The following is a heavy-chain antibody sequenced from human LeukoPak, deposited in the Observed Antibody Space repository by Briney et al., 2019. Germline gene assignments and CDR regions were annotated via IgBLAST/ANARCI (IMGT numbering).Heavy chain of an antibody. Sequence: SETLSLTCTVSGGSISSGSYYWSWIRQPAGKGLEWIGRIYTSGSTNYNPSLKSRVTISVDTSKNQFSLKLSSVTAADTAVYYCARVGYSSSAGVYYYYYYMDVWGKGTTVTVSS. CDR3: ARVGYSSSAGVYYYYYYMDV. J-gene: IGHJ6*03. CDR1: GGSISSGSYY. CDR2: IYTSGST. D-gene: IGHD6-6*01. V-gene: IGHV4-61*02.